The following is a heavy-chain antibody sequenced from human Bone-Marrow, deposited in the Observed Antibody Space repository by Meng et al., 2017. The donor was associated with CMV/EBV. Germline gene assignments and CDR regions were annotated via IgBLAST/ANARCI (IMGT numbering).Heavy chain of an antibody. CDR3: ARGATPDY. J-gene: IGHJ4*02. Sequence: GESLKISCAASGFTFSDHYMDWVRQAPGKGLEWVGRTRNKANSYTTEYAASVKGRFTISRDDSKNSLYLQMNSLKTEDTAVYYCARGATPDYWGQGTLVTVSS. V-gene: IGHV3-72*01. CDR2: TRNKANSYTT. CDR1: GFTFSDHY. D-gene: IGHD5-12*01.